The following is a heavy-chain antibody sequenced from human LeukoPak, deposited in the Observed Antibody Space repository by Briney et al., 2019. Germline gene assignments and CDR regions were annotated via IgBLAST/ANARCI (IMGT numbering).Heavy chain of an antibody. V-gene: IGHV1-18*01. CDR2: ISAYNGNT. J-gene: IGHJ4*02. Sequence: SVKVSCKASGYTFTSYGISWVRQAPGQGLEWMGWISAYNGNTNYAQKLQGRVTMTTDTSTSTAYMELRSLRSDDTAVYYCARFTVHYYDSSGYDYWGQGTLVTVSS. CDR3: ARFTVHYYDSSGYDY. CDR1: GYTFTSYG. D-gene: IGHD3-22*01.